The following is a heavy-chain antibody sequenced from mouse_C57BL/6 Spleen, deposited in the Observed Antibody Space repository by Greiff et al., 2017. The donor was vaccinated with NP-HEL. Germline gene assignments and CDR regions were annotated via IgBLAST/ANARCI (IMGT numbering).Heavy chain of an antibody. CDR1: GYAFTNYL. D-gene: IGHD4-1*01. CDR3: ARGDLLGPGAY. Sequence: VQLQQSGAELVRPGTSVKVSCKASGYAFTNYLIEWVKQRPGQGLEWIGVINPGSGGTNYNEKFKGKATLTADKSSSTAYMQLSSLTSEDSAVYFCARGDLLGPGAYWGQGTLVTVSA. J-gene: IGHJ3*01. V-gene: IGHV1-54*01. CDR2: INPGSGGT.